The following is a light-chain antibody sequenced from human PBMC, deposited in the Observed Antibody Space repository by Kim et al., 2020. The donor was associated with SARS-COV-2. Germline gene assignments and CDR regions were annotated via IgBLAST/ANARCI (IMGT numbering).Light chain of an antibody. J-gene: IGLJ2*01. CDR2: QDS. CDR1: KLGDKY. V-gene: IGLV3-1*01. CDR3: QAWDSSTHVV. Sequence: SYELTQPPSVSVSPGQTASITCSGDKLGDKYACWYQQKPGQSPVLVIYQDSKRPSGIPERFSGSNSGNTATLTIIGTQAMDEADYYCQAWDSSTHVVFGG.